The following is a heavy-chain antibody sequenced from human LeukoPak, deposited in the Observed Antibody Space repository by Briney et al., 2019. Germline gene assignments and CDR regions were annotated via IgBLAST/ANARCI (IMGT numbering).Heavy chain of an antibody. V-gene: IGHV4-39*01. J-gene: IGHJ4*02. CDR1: GGSVSSGSYY. CDR3: ARHLSSVSTNDY. Sequence: PSETLSLTCTVSGGSVSSGSYYWGWIRQPPGKGLEWIGSFYYTGRTYYNPSLKSRVTISVDTSKNQFSLKVTSVTAADTAVYCCARHLSSVSTNDYWGQGTLVSVSS. CDR2: FYYTGRT. D-gene: IGHD5/OR15-5a*01.